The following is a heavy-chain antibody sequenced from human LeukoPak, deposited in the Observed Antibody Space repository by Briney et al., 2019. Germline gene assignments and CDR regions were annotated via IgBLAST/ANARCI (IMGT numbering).Heavy chain of an antibody. CDR3: ATEITPYYYIDV. J-gene: IGHJ6*03. CDR2: ISSSGSTI. V-gene: IGHV3-48*03. D-gene: IGHD3-16*01. CDR1: GLTFSSYE. Sequence: AGGSLRLSCAASGLTFSSYEMNWVRQAPGKGLEWVSYISSSGSTIYYADSVKGRFTISRDNAKNSLYLQMNSLRAEDTAVYYCATEITPYYYIDVWGKGTTVTVSS.